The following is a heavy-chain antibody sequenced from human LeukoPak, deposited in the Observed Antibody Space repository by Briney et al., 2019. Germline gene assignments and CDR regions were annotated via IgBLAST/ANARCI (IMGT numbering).Heavy chain of an antibody. CDR1: GFTFSNYA. D-gene: IGHD5-12*01. CDR3: AKGRQGYSGYDYSLGY. Sequence: AGSLTLSCAASGFTFSNYAMSWVRQAPGKGLQWVSTVSGSGGSTYYAASVKGRFTISRDNSKNTLYLQMNSLRAEDTAGYYCAKGRQGYSGYDYSLGYWGQGTLATVSS. CDR2: VSGSGGST. J-gene: IGHJ4*02. V-gene: IGHV3-23*01.